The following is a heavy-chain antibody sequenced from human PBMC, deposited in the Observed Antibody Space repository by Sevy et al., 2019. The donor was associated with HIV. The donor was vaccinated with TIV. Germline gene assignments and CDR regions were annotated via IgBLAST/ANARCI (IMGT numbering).Heavy chain of an antibody. V-gene: IGHV3-23*01. D-gene: IGHD1-26*01. CDR1: EFTFSSHA. CDR2: ISGNGENR. J-gene: IGHJ3*02. CDR3: AGGGRGISGFDI. Sequence: GGSLRLSCAASEFTFSSHAVSWVRQAPGKGLEWVSAISGNGENRHYANSVRGRFTISRDNFKNKLYLRMNSLRAEDTALNYCAGGGRGISGFDIWGQGTMVTVSS.